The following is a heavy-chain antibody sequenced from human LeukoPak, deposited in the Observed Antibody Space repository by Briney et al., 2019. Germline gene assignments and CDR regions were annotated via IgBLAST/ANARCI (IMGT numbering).Heavy chain of an antibody. CDR1: GGSISSYY. V-gene: IGHV3-7*01. CDR2: IKQDGSEK. J-gene: IGHJ4*02. Sequence: ETLSLTCTVSGGSISSYYWSWVRQAPGKGLEWVANIKQDGSEKYYVDSVKGRFTISRDNAKNSLYLQMNSLRAEDTAVYYCARGRNYYYDSSGYLFDYWGQGTLVTVSS. D-gene: IGHD3-22*01. CDR3: ARGRNYYYDSSGYLFDY.